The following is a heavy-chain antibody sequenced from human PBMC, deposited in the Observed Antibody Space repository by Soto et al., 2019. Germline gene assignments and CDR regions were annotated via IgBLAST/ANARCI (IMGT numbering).Heavy chain of an antibody. J-gene: IGHJ4*02. CDR1: GYTFSNYG. V-gene: IGHV1-18*01. CDR3: ARDSPPVDY. Sequence: QVQLVQSGAEVKKPGASVKVSCKASGYTFSNYGISWVRQAPGQGLEWMGWISAYNGNTKYAQKLQGRVTMTTDTSTSTACMELSSLKSDDTALYYCARDSPPVDYWGQGTLVTVSS. CDR2: ISAYNGNT.